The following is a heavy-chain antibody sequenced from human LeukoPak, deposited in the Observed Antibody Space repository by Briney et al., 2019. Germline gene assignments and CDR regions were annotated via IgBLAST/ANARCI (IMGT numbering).Heavy chain of an antibody. J-gene: IGHJ3*01. CDR1: GVSLGSYY. Sequence: SETLPLTCTVSGVSLGSYYWIWIRRPPGKGLEWIAYVYYSGSTFYNPSLRSRATISVDTSKNQFSLRLTSVTASDSALYYCARHSVVSGTENGAFDSWGQGTTVTV. V-gene: IGHV4-59*08. CDR3: ARHSVVSGTENGAFDS. CDR2: VYYSGST. D-gene: IGHD6-19*01.